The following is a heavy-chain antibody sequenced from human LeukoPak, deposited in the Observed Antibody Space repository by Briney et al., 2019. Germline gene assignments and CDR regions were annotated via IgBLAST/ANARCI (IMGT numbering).Heavy chain of an antibody. CDR2: ISISSSTI. Sequence: GGSLRLSCAASGFTFSSYSMNWVRQARGKGLVWVSYISISSSTIYYADSVKGRFTISRDNSKNTLYLQMNSLRAEDTAVYYCAKGWRRVSYYFDYWGQGTLVTVSS. J-gene: IGHJ4*02. V-gene: IGHV3-48*01. CDR3: AKGWRRVSYYFDY. CDR1: GFTFSSYS. D-gene: IGHD3-3*01.